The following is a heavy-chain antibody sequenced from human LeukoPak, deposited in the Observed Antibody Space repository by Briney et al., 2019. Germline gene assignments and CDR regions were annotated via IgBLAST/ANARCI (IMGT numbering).Heavy chain of an antibody. CDR2: ISAYNGNT. CDR3: ARGLYDSSGYYWFDP. Sequence: ASLKVSCKASGYTFTSYGISWVRQAPGQGLEWMGWISAYNGNTNYAQKFQGRVTMTRNTSISTAYMELSSLRSEDTAVYYCARGLYDSSGYYWFDPWGQGTLVTVSS. D-gene: IGHD3-22*01. J-gene: IGHJ5*02. V-gene: IGHV1-18*01. CDR1: GYTFTSYG.